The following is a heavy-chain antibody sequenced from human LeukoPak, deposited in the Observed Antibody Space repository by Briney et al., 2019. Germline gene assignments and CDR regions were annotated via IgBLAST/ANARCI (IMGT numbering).Heavy chain of an antibody. CDR2: IYPGDSDT. D-gene: IGHD3-22*01. Sequence: PGESLKISCKGSGYSFTSYWIGWVRQMPGKGLEWMGIIYPGDSDTRYSPSFQGQVTISADKSISTAYLQWRSLKASDTAMYYCASPHYYYDSSGLDAFDIWGQGTMVTVSS. J-gene: IGHJ3*02. CDR1: GYSFTSYW. V-gene: IGHV5-51*03. CDR3: ASPHYYYDSSGLDAFDI.